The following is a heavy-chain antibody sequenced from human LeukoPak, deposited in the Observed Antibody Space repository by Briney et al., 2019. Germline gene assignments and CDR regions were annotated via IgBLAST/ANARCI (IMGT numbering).Heavy chain of an antibody. D-gene: IGHD6-13*01. J-gene: IGHJ4*02. CDR1: GGSFSGYY. CDR2: INHSGST. Sequence: SETLSLTCAVYGGSFSGYYWSWIRQPPGKGLEWIGEINHSGSTNYNPSLKSRVTISVDTSKNQFSLKLSSVTAADTAVYYCARGVAAVSSSSSHGDFDYWGQGTLVTVSS. CDR3: ARGVAAVSSSSSHGDFDY. V-gene: IGHV4-34*01.